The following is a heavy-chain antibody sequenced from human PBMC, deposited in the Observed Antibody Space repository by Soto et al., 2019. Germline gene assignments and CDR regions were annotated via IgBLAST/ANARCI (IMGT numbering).Heavy chain of an antibody. D-gene: IGHD3-9*01. CDR1: GFTFSTSD. Sequence: QVQLVESGGGVVQPGRSLRLSCAASGFTFSTSDMHWVRQSPGKGLEWVAIIWSDGGIKYYADSVKGRFTISRDNSKDTLFLQMNSLRGDDTAVYFCARDGPSILTAPNYAMDVWGQGTTVTVSS. V-gene: IGHV3-33*01. J-gene: IGHJ6*02. CDR3: ARDGPSILTAPNYAMDV. CDR2: IWSDGGIK.